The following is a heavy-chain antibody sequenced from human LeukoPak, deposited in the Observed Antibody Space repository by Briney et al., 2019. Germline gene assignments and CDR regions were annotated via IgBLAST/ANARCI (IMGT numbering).Heavy chain of an antibody. J-gene: IGHJ4*02. CDR2: IKQDGSEK. D-gene: IGHD1-26*01. Sequence: GGSLRLSCAASGFTFSSYWMSWVRQAPGKGLEWVANIKQDGSEKYYVDSVKGRFTISRDNAKNSLYLRMNSLRAEDTAVYYCARDSGGELPAHYFDYWGQGTLVTVSS. V-gene: IGHV3-7*01. CDR3: ARDSGGELPAHYFDY. CDR1: GFTFSSYW.